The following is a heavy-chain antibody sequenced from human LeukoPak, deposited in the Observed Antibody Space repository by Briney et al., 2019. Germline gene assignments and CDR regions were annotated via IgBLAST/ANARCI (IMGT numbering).Heavy chain of an antibody. D-gene: IGHD4-17*01. CDR2: INHSGST. V-gene: IGHV4-34*01. CDR3: ARDPTTVTKGFDI. J-gene: IGHJ3*02. Sequence: SETLSLTCAVYGGSFSGYYWSWIRQPPGKGLEWIGEINHSGSTNYNPSLKSRVTISVDTSKNQFSLKLSSVTAADTAVYFCARDPTTVTKGFDIWGQGTLVTVSS. CDR1: GGSFSGYY.